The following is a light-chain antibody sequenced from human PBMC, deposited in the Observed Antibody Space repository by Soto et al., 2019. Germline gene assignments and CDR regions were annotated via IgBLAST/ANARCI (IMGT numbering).Light chain of an antibody. J-gene: IGLJ1*01. CDR1: SSDVGNYKY. CDR2: EVS. CDR3: FSYTSSGTYV. V-gene: IGLV2-14*01. Sequence: QSALTQPASVSGSPGQSITISCTGTSSDVGNYKYVSWYQQHPGKAPKLMIYEVSNRPSGVSNRFSGSKSGNTPSLTISGLQAEDETDYYCFSYTSSGTYVFGTGTKLPS.